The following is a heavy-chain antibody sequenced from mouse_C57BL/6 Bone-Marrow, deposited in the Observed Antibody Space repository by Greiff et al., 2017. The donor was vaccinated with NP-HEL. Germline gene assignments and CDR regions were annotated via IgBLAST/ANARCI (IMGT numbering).Heavy chain of an antibody. CDR1: GYTFTDYE. Sequence: VQLVESGAELVRPGASVTLSCKASGYTFTDYEMHWVKQTPVHGLEWIGAIDPETGGTAYNQKFKGKAILTADKSSSTAYMELRSLTSEDSAVYYCTRSIAMDYWGQGTSVTVSS. CDR2: IDPETGGT. CDR3: TRSIAMDY. V-gene: IGHV1-15*01. J-gene: IGHJ4*01.